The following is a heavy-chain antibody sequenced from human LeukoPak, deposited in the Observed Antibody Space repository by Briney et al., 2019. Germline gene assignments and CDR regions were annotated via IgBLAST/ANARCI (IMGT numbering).Heavy chain of an antibody. J-gene: IGHJ6*02. Sequence: GGSLRLSCGASGFTVSNNHMSWVRQAPGKGLEWVSITYSDGTTYYADSVKGRFTISRDNSRNTLYVQMNSLRAEDAAVYFCARDRVEVTTSMLGGVKRTVTDYYGMDVWGQGTTVTASS. CDR3: ARDRVEVTTSMLGGVKRTVTDYYGMDV. CDR1: GFTVSNNH. D-gene: IGHD3-16*01. CDR2: TYSDGTT. V-gene: IGHV3-53*01.